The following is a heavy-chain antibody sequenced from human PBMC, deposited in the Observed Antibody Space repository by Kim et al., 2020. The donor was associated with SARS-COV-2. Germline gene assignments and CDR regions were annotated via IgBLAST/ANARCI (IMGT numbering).Heavy chain of an antibody. V-gene: IGHV1-69*01. Sequence: FQGRVTITSDESTSTAYMELSSLRSEDTAVYYCARDWIAVAGTYYYGMDVWGQGTTVTVSS. CDR3: ARDWIAVAGTYYYGMDV. J-gene: IGHJ6*02. D-gene: IGHD6-19*01.